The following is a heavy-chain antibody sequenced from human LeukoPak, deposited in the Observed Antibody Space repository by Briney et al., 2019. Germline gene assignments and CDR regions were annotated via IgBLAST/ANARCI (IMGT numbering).Heavy chain of an antibody. Sequence: SETLSLTCAVSGGSIISGGYSWNWIRQPPGKGLEWIGYIYHSGRTSYNPSLESRVTISLDRSKTQFSLQLSSVTAADTAVYYCARGDSAWPFDYWGQGTLVTVSS. CDR1: GGSIISGGYS. V-gene: IGHV4-30-2*01. J-gene: IGHJ4*02. CDR2: IYHSGRT. CDR3: ARGDSAWPFDY. D-gene: IGHD6-19*01.